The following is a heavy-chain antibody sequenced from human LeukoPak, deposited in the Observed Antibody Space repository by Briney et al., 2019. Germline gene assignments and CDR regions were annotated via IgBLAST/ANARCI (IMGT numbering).Heavy chain of an antibody. V-gene: IGHV3-30*03. CDR2: MSYDGSNK. Sequence: HPGGSLRLSCAASGFTFSSYGMHWVRQAPGKGLEWVAVMSYDGSNKYHADSVKGRFTISRDNSKNTLYLQMNSLRAEDTAVYYCARDNGMDVWGQGTTVIVSS. J-gene: IGHJ6*02. CDR3: ARDNGMDV. CDR1: GFTFSSYG.